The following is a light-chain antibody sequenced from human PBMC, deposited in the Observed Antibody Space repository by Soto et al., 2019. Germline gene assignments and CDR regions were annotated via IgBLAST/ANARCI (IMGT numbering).Light chain of an antibody. V-gene: IGKV3-11*01. Sequence: EIVLTQSPATLSLSPGERATLSCRASQSVVRYLAWYQQKPGQAPRLLIYDASNRATGIPARFSGSGSGTDFTLTISSVEPKDFAVYYCQQRSNWPPATFGQGTKLEI. CDR3: QQRSNWPPAT. CDR2: DAS. J-gene: IGKJ2*01. CDR1: QSVVRY.